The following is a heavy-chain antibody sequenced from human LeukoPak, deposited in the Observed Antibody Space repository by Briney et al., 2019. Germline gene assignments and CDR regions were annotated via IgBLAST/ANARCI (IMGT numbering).Heavy chain of an antibody. D-gene: IGHD2-8*01. Sequence: SETLSLNCAVYGGSFSGYYWSWIRQPPGKGLEWIGEINHSGSTNYNPSLKSRVTISVDTSKNQFSLKLSSVTAADTAVYYCARAPPIVLMVYAPRRSGMDVWGQGTTVTVSS. CDR1: GGSFSGYY. CDR3: ARAPPIVLMVYAPRRSGMDV. J-gene: IGHJ6*02. CDR2: INHSGST. V-gene: IGHV4-34*01.